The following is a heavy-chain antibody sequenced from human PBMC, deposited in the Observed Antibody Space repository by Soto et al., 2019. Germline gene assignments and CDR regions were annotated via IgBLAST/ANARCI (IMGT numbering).Heavy chain of an antibody. CDR1: GYTFTGYH. J-gene: IGHJ4*02. CDR2: INPNSGVT. CDR3: ARRLGLLVTPIPGY. Sequence: QVQLVQSGAEVKKPGASVKVSCKASGYTFTGYHMHWLRQAPGQGLEWMGWINPNSGVTIYAQKFQGRVIMTRETPITTAYMELSRLTSDDTAVYYCARRLGLLVTPIPGYWGQGTLVTVSS. D-gene: IGHD2-21*02. V-gene: IGHV1-2*02.